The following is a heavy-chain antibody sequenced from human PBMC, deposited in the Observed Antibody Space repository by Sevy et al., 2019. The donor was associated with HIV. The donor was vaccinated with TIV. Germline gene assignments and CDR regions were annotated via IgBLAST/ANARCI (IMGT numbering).Heavy chain of an antibody. D-gene: IGHD2-15*01. Sequence: ASVKVSCKASGYTFTSYAMNWVRQAPGQGLEWMGWINTNTGNPTYAQGFTGRFVFSLDTSDSTAYLQISSLKAEDTAVYYCAREVVVAATDYYGMDVWGQGTTVTVSS. J-gene: IGHJ6*02. CDR1: GYTFTSYA. CDR2: INTNTGNP. CDR3: AREVVVAATDYYGMDV. V-gene: IGHV7-4-1*02.